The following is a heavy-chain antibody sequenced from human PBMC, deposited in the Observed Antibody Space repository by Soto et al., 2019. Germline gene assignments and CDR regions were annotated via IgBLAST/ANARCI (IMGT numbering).Heavy chain of an antibody. J-gene: IGHJ4*02. D-gene: IGHD1-1*01. Sequence: GESLKISCATSGCNFNNYAMSWVRQTPGERLEWVSFISSSGGTTYYAHSVKGRFTISRDNSRNTVFLQMNTLGAEDTAINYCATFVTVSAPGCGRASGYWGQGTRVTVSS. CDR3: ATFVTVSAPGCGRASGY. CDR1: GCNFNNYA. CDR2: ISSSGGTT. V-gene: IGHV3-23*01.